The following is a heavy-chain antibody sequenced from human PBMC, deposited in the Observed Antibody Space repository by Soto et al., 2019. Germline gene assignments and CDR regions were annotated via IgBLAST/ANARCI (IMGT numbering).Heavy chain of an antibody. Sequence: QVHLVESGGGVVQPGKSLRLSCEASGFSFRSYGLHWVRQAPGKGLEWIGLISYDGSNQFYADSVSGRFTISRDNSNNTLYLQMTSLRVEDTAVYYCAKDLFSGGSYPNWFDPWGHGTLVTVSS. V-gene: IGHV3-30*18. CDR1: GFSFRSYG. J-gene: IGHJ5*02. CDR2: ISYDGSNQ. D-gene: IGHD1-26*01. CDR3: AKDLFSGGSYPNWFDP.